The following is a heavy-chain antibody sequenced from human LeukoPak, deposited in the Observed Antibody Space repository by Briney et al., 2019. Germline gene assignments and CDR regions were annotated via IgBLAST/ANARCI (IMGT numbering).Heavy chain of an antibody. CDR2: NYPGDSDT. D-gene: IGHD2-21*02. CDR1: GYSFISHW. J-gene: IGHJ4*02. Sequence: GESLKISCKGSGYSFISHWIGWVRQMPGKGLEWMGINYPGDSDTTYSPSFQGQVTISADKSISTAYLQWSSLKASDTAMYYCARVSPSYDCGGDCYPLGYWGQGTLVTVSS. V-gene: IGHV5-51*01. CDR3: ARVSPSYDCGGDCYPLGY.